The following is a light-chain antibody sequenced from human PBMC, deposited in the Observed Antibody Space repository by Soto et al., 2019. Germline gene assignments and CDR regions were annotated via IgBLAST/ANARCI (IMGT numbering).Light chain of an antibody. Sequence: EIVLMRSPDTLSLSPGERATLSCRASESISSHYIAWYQQKPGQAPRLLIFGASTRATGIPDRFSGSWSGTDFTLTISRLEPEDFAVYYCQNFGDSPFTFGPGTKVDIK. CDR2: GAS. CDR3: QNFGDSPFT. V-gene: IGKV3-20*01. J-gene: IGKJ3*01. CDR1: ESISSHY.